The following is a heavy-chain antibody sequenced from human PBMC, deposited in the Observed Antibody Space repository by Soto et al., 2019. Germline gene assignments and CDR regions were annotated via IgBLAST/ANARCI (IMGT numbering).Heavy chain of an antibody. V-gene: IGHV1-69*02. CDR3: ARSQYCRSTSCLYYYYYMDV. CDR1: GGTFSSYT. CDR2: IIPILGIA. Sequence: QVQLVQSGAEVKKPGSSVKVSCKASGGTFSSYTISWVRQAPGQGLEWMGRIIPILGIANYAQKFQGRGTITADKSTSTAYMELSSLRSEDTAVYYCARSQYCRSTSCLYYYYYMDVWGKGTTVTVSS. J-gene: IGHJ6*03. D-gene: IGHD2-2*01.